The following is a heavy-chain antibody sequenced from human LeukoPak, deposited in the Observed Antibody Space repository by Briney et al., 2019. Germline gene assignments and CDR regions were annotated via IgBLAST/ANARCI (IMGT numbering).Heavy chain of an antibody. CDR3: ARENYCTNGVCWAFDP. Sequence: SETLSLTCTVSGGSISSSDYYWSWIRQPPGRGLEWVGNIYYTGSTTYNPSLKSRAIFSVDTVNNHFSLDLSSVTAADTAVYYWARENYCTNGVCWAFDPWGQGTLVTVSP. D-gene: IGHD2-8*01. CDR1: GGSISSSDYY. J-gene: IGHJ5*02. CDR2: IYYTGST. V-gene: IGHV4-39*07.